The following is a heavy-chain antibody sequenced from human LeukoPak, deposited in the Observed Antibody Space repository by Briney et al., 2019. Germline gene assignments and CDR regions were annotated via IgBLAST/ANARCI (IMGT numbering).Heavy chain of an antibody. CDR3: AKSQYYYDSENDY. D-gene: IGHD3-22*01. CDR1: GYTFTGYY. V-gene: IGHV1-2*02. J-gene: IGHJ4*02. CDR2: INPNSGGT. Sequence: ASVKVSCKASGYTFTGYYMHWVRQAPGQGLEWMGWINPNSGGTNYAQKFQGRVTMTRDTSISTAYMELSRLRSDDTAVYYCAKSQYYYDSENDYWGQGTLSPSPQ.